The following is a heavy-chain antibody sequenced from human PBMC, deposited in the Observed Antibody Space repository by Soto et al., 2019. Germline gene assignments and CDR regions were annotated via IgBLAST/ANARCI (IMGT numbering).Heavy chain of an antibody. D-gene: IGHD6-6*01. Sequence: SETLSLTCAVYAGSFSGYYLSLIRQTPGKGLEGIGEINHSGSTNYNPSLKSRVTISVGTSKNQFSLRLGSVAAADTAVYYCAREGIAARLGAFDIWGQGTMVTVSS. CDR2: INHSGST. J-gene: IGHJ3*02. V-gene: IGHV4-34*01. CDR3: AREGIAARLGAFDI. CDR1: AGSFSGYY.